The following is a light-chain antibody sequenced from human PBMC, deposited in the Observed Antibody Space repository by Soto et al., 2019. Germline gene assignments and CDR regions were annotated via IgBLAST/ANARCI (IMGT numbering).Light chain of an antibody. CDR3: CSYAGYYTVV. CDR2: DVT. CDR1: DSDVGYYNY. V-gene: IGLV2-11*01. J-gene: IGLJ2*01. Sequence: QSVLTQPRSVSGSPGQSVTISCSGSDSDVGYYNYVSWYQQHPGKAPKLMIYDVTKRPSGVPDRFSASKSGNTASLTISGPQAEDEADYYCCSYAGYYTVVFGGGTKVTVL.